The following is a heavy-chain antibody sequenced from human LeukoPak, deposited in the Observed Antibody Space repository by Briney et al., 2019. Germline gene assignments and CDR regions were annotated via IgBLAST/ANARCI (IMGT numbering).Heavy chain of an antibody. CDR2: ISAYDGNT. J-gene: IGHJ4*02. CDR1: GYTFNRYG. D-gene: IGHD4-17*01. Sequence: ASVKVSCKASGYTFNRYGITWVRQAPGQGLEWMGWISAYDGNTNYAQKLQGRVTMTTDTSTSTAYMELRSLRSDDTAVYYCARTRPTVEGWGFDYWGQGTLVTVSS. CDR3: ARTRPTVEGWGFDY. V-gene: IGHV1-18*01.